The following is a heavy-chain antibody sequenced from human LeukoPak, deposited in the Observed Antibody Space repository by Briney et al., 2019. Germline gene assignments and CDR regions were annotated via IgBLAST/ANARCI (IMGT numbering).Heavy chain of an antibody. CDR1: GFTFSSYS. CDR2: ISSSSSTI. V-gene: IGHV3-48*04. D-gene: IGHD6-13*01. Sequence: GGSLRLSCAASGFTFSSYSMNWVRQAPGKGLEWVSYISSSSSTIYYADSVKGRFTISRDNVKNSLYLQMNSLRAEDTAVYYCARDLVAAAGTGFDYWGQGTLVTVSS. CDR3: ARDLVAAAGTGFDY. J-gene: IGHJ4*02.